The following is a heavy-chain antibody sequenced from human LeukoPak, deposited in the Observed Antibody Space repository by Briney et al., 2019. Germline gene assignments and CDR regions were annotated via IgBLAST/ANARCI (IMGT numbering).Heavy chain of an antibody. D-gene: IGHD4-17*01. J-gene: IGHJ4*02. CDR1: GFSFSSYA. CDR2: ISDSGGAT. Sequence: QPGGSLRLSCAASGFSFSSYAMVWVRQAPGKGLEWVSSISDSGGATYYADSVKGRFTISRDNSKNTLYLQMNSLRAEDTAVYYCARDLGDYGDYVMWGQGTLVTVSS. CDR3: ARDLGDYGDYVM. V-gene: IGHV3-23*01.